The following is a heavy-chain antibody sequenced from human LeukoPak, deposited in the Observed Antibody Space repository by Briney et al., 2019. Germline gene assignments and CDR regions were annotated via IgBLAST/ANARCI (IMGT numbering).Heavy chain of an antibody. CDR2: IYSGGST. CDR3: ARNFALDY. V-gene: IGHV3-53*01. Sequence: GGSLRLSCAASGFTVSSNYMTWVRHAPGKGLEWVSVIYSGGSTYYADSVKGRFTISRDNSKNTLFLQMNSLRAEDTAVYYCARNFALDYWGQGTLVTVSS. J-gene: IGHJ4*02. CDR1: GFTVSSNY.